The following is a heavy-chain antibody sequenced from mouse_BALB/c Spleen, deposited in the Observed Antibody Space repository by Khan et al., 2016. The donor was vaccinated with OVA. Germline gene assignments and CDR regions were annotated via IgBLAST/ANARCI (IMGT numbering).Heavy chain of an antibody. V-gene: IGHV2-6-5*01. CDR3: AKQIWCPYYAIDF. J-gene: IGHJ4*01. CDR1: GFSLADHG. D-gene: IGHD1-1*02. Sequence: QVQLQQSGAGLVAPSQSLYSTCNVSGFSLADHGVSWIRQPPGKGLEWLGVIWGGGNTYYNSALKSRLSISKDNSKSQVFLKMNSLQTDDTAMYYCAKQIWCPYYAIDFWGQGTSVTVSS. CDR2: IWGGGNT.